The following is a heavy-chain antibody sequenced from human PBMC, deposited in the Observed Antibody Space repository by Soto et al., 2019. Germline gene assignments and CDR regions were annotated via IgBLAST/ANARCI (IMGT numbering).Heavy chain of an antibody. Sequence: SETLSLTCTVSGGSITGYYWSWIRQPPGKGLEWIGYVYYSGTTSYNPSLKSRVTISVDTVKNQLSLNLMSVTAADTAVYFCSRLSVHGQSEHWGQGTLVTVSS. D-gene: IGHD1-1*01. CDR2: VYYSGTT. CDR1: GGSITGYY. V-gene: IGHV4-59*01. CDR3: SRLSVHGQSEH. J-gene: IGHJ4*02.